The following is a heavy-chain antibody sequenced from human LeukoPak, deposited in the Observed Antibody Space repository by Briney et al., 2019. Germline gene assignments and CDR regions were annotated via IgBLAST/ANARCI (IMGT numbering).Heavy chain of an antibody. D-gene: IGHD3-3*01. CDR1: GGAFSGHY. Sequence: SETLSLTCAVSGGAFSGHYWNWIRQPPAKGLEWIGEINHSGSTNFNPSLKSRVTISVDTSKHQFSLKLSSVTAADTAVYYCARGTYYDFWSGHYRPSYFYYMDVWGKGTTVTVSS. CDR2: INHSGST. CDR3: ARGTYYDFWSGHYRPSYFYYMDV. V-gene: IGHV4-34*01. J-gene: IGHJ6*03.